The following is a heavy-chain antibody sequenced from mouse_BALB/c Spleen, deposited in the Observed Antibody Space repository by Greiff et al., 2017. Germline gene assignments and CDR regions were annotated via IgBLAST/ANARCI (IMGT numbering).Heavy chain of an antibody. CDR1: GFYIKDTY. CDR2: IDPSNGNT. CDR3: ASTYYDDCYWYFDV. Sequence: EVKLMESGAELVKPGASVKLSCTASGFYIKDTYMHWVKQRPEQGLEWIGRIDPSNGNTKYDPKFQGKATITADTSSNTAYLQLSSLTSEDTAVYYCASTYYDDCYWYFDVWGEGTTVTVSS. D-gene: IGHD2-4*01. J-gene: IGHJ1*01. V-gene: IGHV14-3*02.